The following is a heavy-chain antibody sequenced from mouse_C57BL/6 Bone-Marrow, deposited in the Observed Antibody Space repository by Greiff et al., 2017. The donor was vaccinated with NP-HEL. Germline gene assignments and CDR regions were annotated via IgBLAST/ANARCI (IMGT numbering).Heavy chain of an antibody. CDR3: ARSPTTVVADY. CDR1: GYAFTNYL. D-gene: IGHD1-1*01. V-gene: IGHV1-54*01. J-gene: IGHJ2*01. Sequence: VQLQQSGAELVRPGTSVKVSCKASGYAFTNYLIEWVKQRPGQGLEWIGVINPGSGGTNYNEKFKGKATLTADKSSSTAYMQLSSLTSEDSAVYCWARSPTTVVADYWGQGTTLTVSS. CDR2: INPGSGGT.